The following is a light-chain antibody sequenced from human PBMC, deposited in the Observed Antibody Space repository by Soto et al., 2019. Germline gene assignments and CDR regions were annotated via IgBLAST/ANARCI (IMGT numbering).Light chain of an antibody. V-gene: IGKV3-20*01. J-gene: IGKJ1*01. CDR3: HQYGRAPTWT. CDR2: GAY. Sequence: EIVLTQSPGTLSLSPGERATLSCRASQSVTGNYLAWYQQKPGQAPRLLIYGAYSRATGIPDRFSGSGSGTDFTLTIRRLEAKDFAVYYCHQYGRAPTWTFGQGTKVEIK. CDR1: QSVTGNY.